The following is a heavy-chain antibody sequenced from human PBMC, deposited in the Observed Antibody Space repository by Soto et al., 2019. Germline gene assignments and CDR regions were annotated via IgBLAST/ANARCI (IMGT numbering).Heavy chain of an antibody. V-gene: IGHV3-23*01. CDR1: AFTFSGSA. CDR2: ITKTGDDT. Sequence: EVQVLESGGGLVQPGGSLRLSCAASAFTFSGSAMTWVRQAPGKGLEWLSTITKTGDDTYYADSVKGRFTISRDDSKNTVYLQMSGLRVEDTAVYHCVKGGWGTVVDYWGKGTPVIVSS. J-gene: IGHJ4*02. CDR3: VKGGWGTVVDY. D-gene: IGHD1-1*01.